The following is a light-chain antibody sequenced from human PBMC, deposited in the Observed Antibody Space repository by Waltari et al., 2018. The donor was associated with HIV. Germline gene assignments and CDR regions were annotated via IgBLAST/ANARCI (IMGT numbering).Light chain of an antibody. CDR3: QQYTNWPPGDT. Sequence: EIVLTQSPATLSVSPGERATLSCRASQNINSDLAWYQQKVGQAPRLLIYGASTRATGIPAKFSGSGSGTEFTLTISSLQSEDFALYYCQQYTNWPPGDTFGQGTMLEIK. CDR2: GAS. CDR1: QNINSD. J-gene: IGKJ2*01. V-gene: IGKV3-15*01.